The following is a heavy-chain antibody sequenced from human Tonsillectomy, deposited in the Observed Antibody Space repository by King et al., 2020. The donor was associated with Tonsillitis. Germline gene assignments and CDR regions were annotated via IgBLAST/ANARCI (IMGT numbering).Heavy chain of an antibody. CDR3: ARLTSYYGDYGKKKYYFDY. D-gene: IGHD4-17*01. CDR2: IYYSGST. V-gene: IGHV4-39*01. Sequence: QLQESGPGLVKPSETLSLTCNVSGGSINSRSYYWGWIRQPPGKGLEWIGSIYYSGSTYYNPSPKSRVTICVDTSKNQFSLKLSSVIAADTAVYYCARLTSYYGDYGKKKYYFDYWGQGTLVTVSS. J-gene: IGHJ4*02. CDR1: GGSINSRSYY.